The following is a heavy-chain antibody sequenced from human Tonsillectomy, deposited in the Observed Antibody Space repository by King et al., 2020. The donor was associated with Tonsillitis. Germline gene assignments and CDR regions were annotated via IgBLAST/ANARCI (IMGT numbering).Heavy chain of an antibody. CDR3: ARDNGFGSGTYYITGY. D-gene: IGHD3-10*01. CDR1: GGTFSSYA. J-gene: IGHJ4*02. V-gene: IGHV1-69*01. Sequence: QLVQSGAEVKKPGSSVKVSCKASGGTFSSYAISWVRQAPGQVLEWMGGMIPMFDTPSYAQKLQGRVTLTADESTSTAYMELSSLRSEDTALYYCARDNGFGSGTYYITGYWGQGTLVTVSS. CDR2: MIPMFDTP.